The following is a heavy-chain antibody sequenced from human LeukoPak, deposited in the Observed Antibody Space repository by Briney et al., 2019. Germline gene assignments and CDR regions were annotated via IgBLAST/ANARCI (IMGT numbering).Heavy chain of an antibody. D-gene: IGHD3-10*01. CDR2: ISAYNGNT. J-gene: IGHJ4*02. V-gene: IGHV1-18*01. CDR3: ARDNMVRGVNFDY. CDR1: GYTFTSYG. Sequence: ASVTVSCKASGYTFTSYGISWVRQAPGQGLEWMGWISAYNGNTNYAQRLQGRVTMTTDTSTSTAYMELGSLRSDDTAVYYCARDNMVRGVNFDYWGQGTLVTVSS.